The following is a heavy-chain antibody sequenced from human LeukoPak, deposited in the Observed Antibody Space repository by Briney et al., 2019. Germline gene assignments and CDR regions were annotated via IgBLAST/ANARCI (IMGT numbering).Heavy chain of an antibody. CDR1: GGTFGSYA. D-gene: IGHD6-13*01. V-gene: IGHV1-69*05. J-gene: IGHJ5*02. CDR2: IIPIFGTA. CDR3: ARVSSWYYWFDP. Sequence: ASVKVSCKASGGTFGSYATSWVRQAPGQGLEWMGGIIPIFGTANYAQKFQGRVTITTDESASTAYMELSSLRSEDTAVYYCARVSSWYYWFDPWGQGTLVTVSS.